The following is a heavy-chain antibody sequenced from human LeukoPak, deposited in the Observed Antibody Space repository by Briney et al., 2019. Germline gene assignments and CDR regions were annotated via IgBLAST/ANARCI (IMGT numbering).Heavy chain of an antibody. J-gene: IGHJ5*02. CDR3: AKAPYGGNPYSWFDP. V-gene: IGHV3-30*18. CDR2: ISYDGSNK. CDR1: GFTFSSYG. Sequence: GRSLRLSCVASGFTFSSYGMHWVRQAPGKGLEWVEVISYDGSNKYYADSVKGRFTISRDNSKNTLYLQMNSLRAEDTAVYYCAKAPYGGNPYSWFDPWGQGTLVTVSS. D-gene: IGHD4-23*01.